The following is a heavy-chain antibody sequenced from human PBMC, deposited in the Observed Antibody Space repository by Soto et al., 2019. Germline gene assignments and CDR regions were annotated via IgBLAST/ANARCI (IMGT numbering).Heavy chain of an antibody. Sequence: PGGSLRLSCAASGFTFSSYGMHWVGQAPGKGLEWVAVISYDGSNKYYADSVKGRFTISRDNSKNTLYLQMNSLRAEDTAVYYCAKDEDKGKLVLRFFRYYSYGMDVWGQGPMVTGSS. J-gene: IGHJ6*02. CDR2: ISYDGSNK. D-gene: IGHD3-3*01. V-gene: IGHV3-30*18. CDR3: AKDEDKGKLVLRFFRYYSYGMDV. CDR1: GFTFSSYG.